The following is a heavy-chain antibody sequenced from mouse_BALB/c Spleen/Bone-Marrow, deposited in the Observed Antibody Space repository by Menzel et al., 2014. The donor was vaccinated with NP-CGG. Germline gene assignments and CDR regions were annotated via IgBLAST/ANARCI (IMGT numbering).Heavy chain of an antibody. D-gene: IGHD1-1*01. V-gene: IGHV1-82*01. CDR1: GYAFSSSW. Sequence: QVHVKQSGPELVKPGASVKISCKASGYAFSSSWMNWVKQRPGQGLEWIGRIYPGDGDTNYNGKFKGKATLTADKSSSTAYMQLSSLTSVDSAVYFCARWDYGSSPNYWGQGTTLTVSS. CDR2: IYPGDGDT. CDR3: ARWDYGSSPNY. J-gene: IGHJ2*01.